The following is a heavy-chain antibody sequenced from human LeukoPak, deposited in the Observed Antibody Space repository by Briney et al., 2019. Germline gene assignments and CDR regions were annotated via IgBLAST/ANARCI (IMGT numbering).Heavy chain of an antibody. V-gene: IGHV4-38-2*02. D-gene: IGHD2-2*02. CDR3: ARDGGIVVVPAAIRGNWFDP. J-gene: IGHJ5*02. CDR2: IYHSGST. Sequence: KTSETLSLTCTVSGYSISSGYYWGWIRQPPGKGLEWIGSIYHSGSTYYNPSLKSRVTISVDTSKNQFSLKLSSVTAADTAVYYCARDGGIVVVPAAIRGNWFDPWGQGTLVTVSS. CDR1: GYSISSGYY.